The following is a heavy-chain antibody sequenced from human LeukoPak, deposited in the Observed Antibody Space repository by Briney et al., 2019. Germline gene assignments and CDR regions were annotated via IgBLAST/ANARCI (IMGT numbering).Heavy chain of an antibody. D-gene: IGHD3-22*01. J-gene: IGHJ4*02. CDR2: ISAYNGNT. CDR1: GDRFNTFG. V-gene: IGHV1-18*01. CDR3: ARDQGVGTYCYDSSGLHFDY. Sequence: ASVKVSCKASGDRFNTFGISWVRQAPGQGLEWMGWISAYNGNTNYAQKLQGRVTMTTDTSTSTAYMELRSLRSDDTAVYYCARDQGVGTYCYDSSGLHFDYWGQGTLVTVSS.